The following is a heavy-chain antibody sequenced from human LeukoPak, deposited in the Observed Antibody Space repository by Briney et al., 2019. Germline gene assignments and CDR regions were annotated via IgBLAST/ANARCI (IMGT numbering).Heavy chain of an antibody. CDR1: GFTFSNYW. V-gene: IGHV3-74*01. D-gene: IGHD5-18*01. Sequence: GGSLRLSCAASGFTFSNYWMHWVRQAPGKGLVWVSRIYIDGTGTFYADSVKGRFTISRDNAKNTLYLQMNRLRVEDTAVYYCARAPPSSRYSYHFDIWGQGTMVTVS. CDR3: ARAPPSSRYSYHFDI. J-gene: IGHJ3*02. CDR2: IYIDGTGT.